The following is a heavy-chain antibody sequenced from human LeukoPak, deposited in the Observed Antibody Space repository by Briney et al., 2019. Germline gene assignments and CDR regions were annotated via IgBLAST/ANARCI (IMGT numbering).Heavy chain of an antibody. J-gene: IGHJ4*02. V-gene: IGHV3-74*01. D-gene: IGHD3-22*01. CDR3: ARRYYGSATYRLPYDY. CDR2: INSDGSST. CDR1: GFTFSSYW. Sequence: GGSLRFSCAASGFTFSSYWMHWVRQAPGKGLVWVSRINSDGSSTIYADSVKGRFTISRDNAKNTLYLQMSSLRAEDTAVYYCARRYYGSATYRLPYDYWGQGTLVTVSS.